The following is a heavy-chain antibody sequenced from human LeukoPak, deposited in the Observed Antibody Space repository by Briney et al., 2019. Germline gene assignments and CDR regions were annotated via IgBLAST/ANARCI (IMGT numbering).Heavy chain of an antibody. CDR3: ARGSSGYDYVY. Sequence: PSETLSLTYTVSGGSISSYYWSWIRQPPGKGLEWIGYIYYSGSTNYNPSLKSRVTISVDTSKNQFSLKLSSVTAADTAVYYCARGSSGYDYVYWGQGTLVTVSS. J-gene: IGHJ4*02. CDR2: IYYSGST. D-gene: IGHD5-12*01. V-gene: IGHV4-59*01. CDR1: GGSISSYY.